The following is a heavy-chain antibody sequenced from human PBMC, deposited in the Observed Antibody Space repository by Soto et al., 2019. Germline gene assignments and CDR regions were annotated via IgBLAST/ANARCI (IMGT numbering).Heavy chain of an antibody. D-gene: IGHD2-15*01. J-gene: IGHJ5*02. CDR1: GYTFTSYY. Sequence: GASVKVSCKASGYTFTSYYMHWVRQAPGQGLEWMGIINPSGGSTSYAQKFQGRVTMTRDTSTSTAYMELRSLRSDDTAVYYCARDRINSWFDPWGQGTLVTVSS. CDR2: INPSGGST. CDR3: ARDRINSWFDP. V-gene: IGHV1-46*01.